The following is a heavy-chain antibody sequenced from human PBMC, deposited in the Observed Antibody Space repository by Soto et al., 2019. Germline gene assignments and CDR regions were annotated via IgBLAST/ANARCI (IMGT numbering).Heavy chain of an antibody. CDR3: AXDPKIAADYYYYYGMDV. V-gene: IGHV1-3*01. D-gene: IGHD6-13*01. CDR1: GYTFTSYA. Sequence: ASVKVSCKGSGYTFTSYAMHWVRQAPGQRLEWMGWINAGNGNTKYSQKFQGRVTITRDTSASTAYMELSSLRSEDTAVYYCAXDPKIAADYYYYYGMDVWGQGTTVTVSS. J-gene: IGHJ6*02. CDR2: INAGNGNT.